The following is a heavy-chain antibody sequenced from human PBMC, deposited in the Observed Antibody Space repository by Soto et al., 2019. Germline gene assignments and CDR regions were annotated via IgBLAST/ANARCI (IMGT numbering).Heavy chain of an antibody. V-gene: IGHV4-59*08. CDR2: IYYSGST. Sequence: SETLSLTCTVSGGSISSYYWSWIRQPPGKGLEWIGYIYYSGSTNYNPSLKSRVTISVDTSKNQFSLKLSSVTAADTAVYYCASGFRGPRAVVTAPKTYSWFDPWGQGTLVTVSS. CDR3: ASGFRGPRAVVTAPKTYSWFDP. J-gene: IGHJ5*02. D-gene: IGHD2-21*02. CDR1: GGSISSYY.